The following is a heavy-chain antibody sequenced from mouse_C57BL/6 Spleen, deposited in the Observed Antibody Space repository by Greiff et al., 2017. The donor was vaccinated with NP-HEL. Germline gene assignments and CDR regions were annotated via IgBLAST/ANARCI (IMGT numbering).Heavy chain of an antibody. D-gene: IGHD2-2*01. CDR3: ARDGYDGGYYYAMDY. J-gene: IGHJ4*01. Sequence: EVQVVESGGGLVKPGGSLKLSCAASGFTFSDYGMHWVRQAPEKGLEWVAYISSGSSTIYYADTVKGRFTISRDNAKNTLFLQMTSLRSEDTAMYYCARDGYDGGYYYAMDYWGQGTSVTVSS. V-gene: IGHV5-17*01. CDR1: GFTFSDYG. CDR2: ISSGSSTI.